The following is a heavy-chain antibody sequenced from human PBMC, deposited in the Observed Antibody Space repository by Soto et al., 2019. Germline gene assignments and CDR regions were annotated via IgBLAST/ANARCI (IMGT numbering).Heavy chain of an antibody. CDR2: VSGSGGST. J-gene: IGHJ1*01. Sequence: PGGSLRLSCAASAFTFSDYAMTWVRQAPGRGLEWVSAVSGSGGSTFYADSVKGRFTISRDNSKNTLYLQMNSLRAEDTAVYYCAIHFGYYDSSLRPEYFQHWGQGTLVTVSS. CDR3: AIHFGYYDSSLRPEYFQH. D-gene: IGHD3-22*01. V-gene: IGHV3-23*01. CDR1: AFTFSDYA.